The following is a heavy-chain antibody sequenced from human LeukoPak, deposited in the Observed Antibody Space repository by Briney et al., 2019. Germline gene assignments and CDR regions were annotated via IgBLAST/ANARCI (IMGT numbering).Heavy chain of an antibody. CDR3: AREYRDNWFDP. J-gene: IGHJ5*02. CDR2: IYYSGST. D-gene: IGHD1-14*01. V-gene: IGHV4-31*01. CDR1: GGSISSGGYY. Sequence: PSETLSLTCTVSGGSISSGGYYWSWIRQHPGKGLEWIGYIYYSGSTYYNPSLKSPVTISVDTSKNQFSLKLSSVTAADTAVYYCAREYRDNWFDPWGQGTLVTVSS.